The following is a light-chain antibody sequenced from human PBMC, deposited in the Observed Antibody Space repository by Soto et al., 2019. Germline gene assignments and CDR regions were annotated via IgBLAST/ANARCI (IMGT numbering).Light chain of an antibody. CDR3: QQYNNWPPIT. Sequence: DLQLTASPSSLSSSVGDRVTITCRASQNIGDSVNWYQQKPGKAPKLLIYAASSLQSGVPSRFSGSGSGTDFTLTISSLQPEDFAVYYCQQYNNWPPITSGQPTRLEIK. J-gene: IGKJ5*01. CDR1: QNIGDS. CDR2: AAS. V-gene: IGKV1-39*01.